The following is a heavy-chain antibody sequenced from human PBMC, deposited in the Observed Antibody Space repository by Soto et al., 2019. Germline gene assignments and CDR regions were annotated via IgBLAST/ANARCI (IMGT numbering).Heavy chain of an antibody. J-gene: IGHJ4*02. CDR2: VKNKAYGGTK. Sequence: EVQLMESGGGLVKPGGSLRLSCLASGFNFSDAWMKWVRQAQGKGLEWVVHVKNKAYGGTKYYAASVKGRFIVSRDDSSHTLYLQMNSLKSEEKAMYYCTTLGPSWRQGTLVVVSS. CDR3: TTLGPS. CDR1: GFNFSDAW. V-gene: IGHV3-15*07.